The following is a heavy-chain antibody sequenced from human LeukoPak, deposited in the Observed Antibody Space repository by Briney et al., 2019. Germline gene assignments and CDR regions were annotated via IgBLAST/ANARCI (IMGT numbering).Heavy chain of an antibody. CDR1: GFIFSSYS. CDR3: ARDHNWAFDY. CDR2: IGLASGFT. D-gene: IGHD1-20*01. Sequence: GGSLRLSCAASGFIFSSYSMTWVRQAPGRGLEWISYIGLASGFTSYADSVKGRFTISSDTARNSLYLHMHSLRAEDTAVYYCARDHNWAFDYWGQGALVTVSS. V-gene: IGHV3-21*05. J-gene: IGHJ4*02.